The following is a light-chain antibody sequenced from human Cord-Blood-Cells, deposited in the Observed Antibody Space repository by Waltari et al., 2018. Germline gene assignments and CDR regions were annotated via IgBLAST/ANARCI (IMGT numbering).Light chain of an antibody. J-gene: IGLJ2*01. V-gene: IGLV3-1*01. CDR3: QAWDSSTGV. Sequence: SYELTQPPSVSVSPGQTASITCSGDKLGDKYACWYQQKPGQSPVLVIYQDSKRPSGIPGRFSGSNLGNTATLTISGTQAMDEAYYYCQAWDSSTGVFGGGTKLTVL. CDR1: KLGDKY. CDR2: QDS.